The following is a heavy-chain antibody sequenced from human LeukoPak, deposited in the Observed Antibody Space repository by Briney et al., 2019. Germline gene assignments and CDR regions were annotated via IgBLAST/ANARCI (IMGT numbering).Heavy chain of an antibody. D-gene: IGHD6-6*01. CDR3: ARGEEYSSSSGPVDY. CDR1: GFTFSDDY. CDR2: SSSRSNYT. J-gene: IGHJ4*02. V-gene: IGHV3-11*06. Sequence: PGGSLRLSCAASGFTFSDDYMSWIRQAPGKGLECVSYSSSRSNYTNYADSVKGRFTISRDNAKHSLYLQMNSLRAEDTAVYYCARGEEYSSSSGPVDYWGQGTLVTVSS.